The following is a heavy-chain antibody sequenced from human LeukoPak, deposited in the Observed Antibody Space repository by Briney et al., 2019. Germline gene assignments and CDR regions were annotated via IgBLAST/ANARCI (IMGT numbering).Heavy chain of an antibody. CDR2: IYYSGST. Sequence: SSETLSPTCTVSGGSISSYYWSWIRQPPGKGLEWIGYIYYSGSTNYNPSLKSRVTMSVDTSKNQFSLKLSSVTAADTAVYYCARDPEYYYGSGSPNWFDPWGQGTLVTVSS. CDR3: ARDPEYYYGSGSPNWFDP. CDR1: GGSISSYY. V-gene: IGHV4-59*12. J-gene: IGHJ5*02. D-gene: IGHD3-10*01.